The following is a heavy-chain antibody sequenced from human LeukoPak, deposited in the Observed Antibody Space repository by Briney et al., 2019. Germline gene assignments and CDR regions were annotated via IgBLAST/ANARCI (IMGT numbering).Heavy chain of an antibody. D-gene: IGHD6-13*01. Sequence: GGSLRLYCAASGFTFSSYWMHWVRQAPGKGLLWVSRINSDGSSTSYADSVKGRFTISRDNAKNTLYLQMNSLRAEDTAVYYCARPSAAGPLFDYWGQGTLVTVSS. CDR1: GFTFSSYW. CDR2: INSDGSST. V-gene: IGHV3-74*01. CDR3: ARPSAAGPLFDY. J-gene: IGHJ4*02.